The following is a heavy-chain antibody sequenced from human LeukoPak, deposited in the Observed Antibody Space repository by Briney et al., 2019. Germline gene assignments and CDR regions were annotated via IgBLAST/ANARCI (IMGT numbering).Heavy chain of an antibody. J-gene: IGHJ6*02. CDR2: IIPIFGTA. CDR1: GGTFSSYA. Sequence: SVKASCKASGGTFSSYAISWVRQAPGQGLEWMGGIIPIFGTANYAQKFQGRVTITADESTSTAYMVLSSLRSEDTAVYYCARDIRDLKAHYYGMDVWGQGTTVTVSS. V-gene: IGHV1-69*13. CDR3: ARDIRDLKAHYYGMDV. D-gene: IGHD2-21*02.